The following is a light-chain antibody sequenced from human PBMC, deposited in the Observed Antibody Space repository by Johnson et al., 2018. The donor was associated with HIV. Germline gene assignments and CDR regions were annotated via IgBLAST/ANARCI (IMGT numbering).Light chain of an antibody. J-gene: IGLJ1*01. CDR2: END. V-gene: IGLV1-51*02. Sequence: QSVLTQPPSVSAAPGQKVTISCSGSSSNIGSNYVSWYQQFPGAAPKLLIYENDKRPSGIPDRFSGSTSSTSATLGFTGLPTGDEADYYCATWDRSLTIGGVFGTGTKVTVL. CDR1: SSNIGSNY. CDR3: ATWDRSLTIGGV.